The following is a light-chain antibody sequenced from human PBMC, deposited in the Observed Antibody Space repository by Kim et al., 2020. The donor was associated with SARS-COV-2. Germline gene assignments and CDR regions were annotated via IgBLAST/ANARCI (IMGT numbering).Light chain of an antibody. CDR1: QSVLHSSNNKNY. CDR3: QQHYSTPFT. Sequence: DIVMTQSPDSLAVSLGERATINWKSSQSVLHSSNNKNYLAWYQQKPGQPPKLLIYWASTRESGVPDRFSGSGSGTDFTLTISSLRAEDVAVYYCQQHYSTPFTFGPGTKVDIK. CDR2: WAS. J-gene: IGKJ3*01. V-gene: IGKV4-1*01.